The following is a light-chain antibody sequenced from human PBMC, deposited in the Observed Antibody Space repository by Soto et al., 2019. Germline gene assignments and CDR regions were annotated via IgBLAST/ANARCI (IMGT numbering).Light chain of an antibody. J-gene: IGLJ3*02. CDR1: NIGSKN. Sequence: SYELTEPLSVSVALGQTARITCGGNNIGSKNVHWDQQKPGQAPVLVIDRDSNRPSGIPARFSGSNSGNTATLTIGRAEAGDEAEYYCQVWYSSSARVSGGRTKLTVL. CDR3: QVWYSSSARV. CDR2: RDS. V-gene: IGLV3-9*01.